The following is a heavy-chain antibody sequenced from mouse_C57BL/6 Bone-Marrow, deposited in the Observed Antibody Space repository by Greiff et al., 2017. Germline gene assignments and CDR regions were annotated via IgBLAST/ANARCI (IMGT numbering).Heavy chain of an antibody. J-gene: IGHJ1*03. CDR3: ARNYGSSYWYFDV. CDR2: IYPRSGNT. CDR1: GYTFTSYG. V-gene: IGHV1-81*01. D-gene: IGHD1-1*01. Sequence: QVQLQQSGAELARPGASVKLSCKASGYTFTSYGISWVKQRTGQGLEWIGEIYPRSGNTYYNEKFKGKATLTADKSSSTAYMELRSLTSEDSAVYVCARNYGSSYWYFDVWGTGTTVTVSS.